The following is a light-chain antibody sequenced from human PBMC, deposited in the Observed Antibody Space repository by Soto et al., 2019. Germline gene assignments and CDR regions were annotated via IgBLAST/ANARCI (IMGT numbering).Light chain of an antibody. Sequence: QSALTQPASVSGSPGQSITISCTGTSSDVGGSKLVSWYHHHPGKAPKLIIYEDTKRPSGVSTRFSGSKSGTSASLVITGLQAEDEADYYCQSYDSSLSGVVFGGGTKLTVL. J-gene: IGLJ2*01. CDR3: QSYDSSLSGVV. V-gene: IGLV2-14*02. CDR2: EDT. CDR1: SSDVGGSKL.